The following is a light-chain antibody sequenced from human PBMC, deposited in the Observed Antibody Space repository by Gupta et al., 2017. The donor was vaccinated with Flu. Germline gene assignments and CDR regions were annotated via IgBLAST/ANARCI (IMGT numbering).Light chain of an antibody. V-gene: IGKV4-1*01. CDR1: QSGVYSYNNKNY. CDR2: WAS. CDR3: QQDDSTPLT. J-gene: IGKJ4*01. Sequence: DIVMTQSPDSLAVSLGERATINCKSSQSGVYSYNNKNYLAWYQQKPGQPPKLLIYWASTRESGVPDRFSGSGSGTDFTLTISSLQAEDVAVYYCQQDDSTPLTVGGGTKVEIK.